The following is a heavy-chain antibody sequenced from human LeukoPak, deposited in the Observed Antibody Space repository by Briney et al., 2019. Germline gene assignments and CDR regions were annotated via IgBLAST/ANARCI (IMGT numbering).Heavy chain of an antibody. J-gene: IGHJ4*02. D-gene: IGHD3-22*01. CDR1: GFTFTSYS. V-gene: IGHV3-66*01. CDR2: IYSAGDK. CDR3: ARAALEFDNSGRGC. Sequence: PGGSLRLSCAASGFTFTSYSMNWVRQAPGKGLEWVSLIYSAGDKYYADSVKGRFTISRDNFKNTLYLQMDSLRAEDTAVYHCARAALEFDNSGRGCWGRGTLVTVSS.